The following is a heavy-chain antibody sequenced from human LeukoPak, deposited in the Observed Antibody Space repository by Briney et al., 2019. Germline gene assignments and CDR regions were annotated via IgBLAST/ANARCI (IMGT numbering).Heavy chain of an antibody. D-gene: IGHD3-10*01. CDR3: ARGKAGSYGDYFDY. J-gene: IGHJ4*02. CDR2: IYHSGST. V-gene: IGHV4-30-2*01. Sequence: SQTLSLTCDVSGGSISSGGYSWGWIRQPPGKGLEWIGYIYHSGSTYYNPSLKSRVTISVDRSKNQFSLKLSSVTAADTAVYYCARGKAGSYGDYFDYWGQGTLVTVSS. CDR1: GGSISSGGYS.